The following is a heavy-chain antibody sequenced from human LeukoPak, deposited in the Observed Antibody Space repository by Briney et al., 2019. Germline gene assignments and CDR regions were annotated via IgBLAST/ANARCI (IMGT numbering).Heavy chain of an antibody. J-gene: IGHJ4*02. D-gene: IGHD6-13*01. V-gene: IGHV3-23*01. CDR3: AKGIRSSSWYCFDY. CDR1: GFTFSSYA. CDR2: MSGSGDTT. Sequence: PGGSLRLSRATSGFTFSSYAMSWVRQAPGKGLEWVSVMSGSGDTTYYADSVKGRFTISRDNSKNTLYLQMNSLRAEDTAVYYCAKGIRSSSWYCFDYWGQGTLVSVSS.